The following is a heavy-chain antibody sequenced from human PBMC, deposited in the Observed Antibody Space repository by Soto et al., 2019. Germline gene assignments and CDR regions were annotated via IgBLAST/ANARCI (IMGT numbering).Heavy chain of an antibody. V-gene: IGHV4-4*02. D-gene: IGHD2-21*01. Sequence: SETLSLTCGVSNDSISNSDWWSWVRQPPGKGLEWIGDIFHSGSSNYNPSLKSRVTMSVDKSNNQFSLKMSSVTAADTAVYYCARAISIPVYGRYFDFWGQGTLVTVSS. CDR1: NDSISNSDW. CDR2: IFHSGSS. CDR3: ARAISIPVYGRYFDF. J-gene: IGHJ4*02.